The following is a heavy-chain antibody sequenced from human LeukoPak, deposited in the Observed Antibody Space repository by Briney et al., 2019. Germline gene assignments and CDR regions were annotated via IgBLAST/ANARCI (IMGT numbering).Heavy chain of an antibody. J-gene: IGHJ6*03. CDR1: GYTFTSYG. CDR3: ARWGIAAAGGYYYYMDV. Sequence: ASVKVSCEASGYTFTSYGISWVRQAPGQGLEWMGWISAYNGNTNYAQKLQGRVTMTTDTSTSTAYMELRSLRSDDTAVYYCARWGIAAAGGYYYYMDVWGKGTTVTVSS. D-gene: IGHD6-13*01. CDR2: ISAYNGNT. V-gene: IGHV1-18*01.